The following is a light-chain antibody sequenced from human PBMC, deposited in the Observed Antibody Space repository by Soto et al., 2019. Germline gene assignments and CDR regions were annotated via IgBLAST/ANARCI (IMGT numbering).Light chain of an antibody. Sequence: DIVMTQSPDSLAVSLGERATINCKSSQSVLYSSNNKNHLAWYQQKPGQPPKLLIYWASTRESGVPDRFSGSGSGTDFTLTISSLQAEDVAVYYCQQYYSPPVTFGPGTKVXIK. CDR1: QSVLYSSNNKNH. CDR3: QQYYSPPVT. CDR2: WAS. J-gene: IGKJ3*01. V-gene: IGKV4-1*01.